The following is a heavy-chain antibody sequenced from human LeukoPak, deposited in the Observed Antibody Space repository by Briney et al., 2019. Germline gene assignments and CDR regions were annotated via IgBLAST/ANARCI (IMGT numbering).Heavy chain of an antibody. CDR1: GGTFSSYA. CDR3: ARVVGLTGYSSSWYSGYYYYMDV. Sequence: SVKVSCEASGGTFSSYAISWVRQAPGQGLEWMGGIIPIFGTTNYAQKFQDRVTITADKSTSTAYMELSSLRSGDTAVYYCARVVGLTGYSSSWYSGYYYYMDVWGKGTTVTVSS. V-gene: IGHV1-69*06. CDR2: IIPIFGTT. J-gene: IGHJ6*03. D-gene: IGHD6-13*01.